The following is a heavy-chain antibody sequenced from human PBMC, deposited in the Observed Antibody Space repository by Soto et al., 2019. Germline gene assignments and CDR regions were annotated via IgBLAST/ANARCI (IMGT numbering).Heavy chain of an antibody. Sequence: VASVKVSCKASGYTFTSYGISWVRQAPGQGLEWMGWISAYNGNTNYAQKLQGRVTMTTDTSTSTAYMELRSLRSDDTAVYYCATHYYDSSGNSGVFDYWGQGTLVTVSS. D-gene: IGHD3-22*01. CDR1: GYTFTSYG. V-gene: IGHV1-18*01. CDR2: ISAYNGNT. J-gene: IGHJ4*02. CDR3: ATHYYDSSGNSGVFDY.